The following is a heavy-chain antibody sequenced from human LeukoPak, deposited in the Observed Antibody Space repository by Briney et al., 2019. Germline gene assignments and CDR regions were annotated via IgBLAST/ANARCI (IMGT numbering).Heavy chain of an antibody. J-gene: IGHJ4*02. CDR2: ISGSGSST. D-gene: IGHD6-19*01. V-gene: IGHV3-23*01. Sequence: GGSLRLSCAASGFTFISYTMSWVRQAPGKGLEWVSPISGSGSSTYYADSVKGRFTISRDNSKNTLYLQMNSLRAEDTAVYYCAKGVAVASPYYFDYWGQGTLVTVSS. CDR1: GFTFISYT. CDR3: AKGVAVASPYYFDY.